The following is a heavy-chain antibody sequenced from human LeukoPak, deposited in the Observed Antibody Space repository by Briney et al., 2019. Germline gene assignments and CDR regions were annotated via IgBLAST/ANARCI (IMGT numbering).Heavy chain of an antibody. J-gene: IGHJ4*02. CDR1: GFTFDDYA. Sequence: SGGSLRLSCAASGFTFDDYAMHWVRHAPGKGLEWVSGISWNSGSIGYADSVKGRFTISRDNAKNSLYLQMNSLRAEDTALYYCAKDIRFPLTPGGYFDYWGQGTLVTVSS. CDR3: AKDIRFPLTPGGYFDY. CDR2: ISWNSGSI. V-gene: IGHV3-9*01. D-gene: IGHD3-3*01.